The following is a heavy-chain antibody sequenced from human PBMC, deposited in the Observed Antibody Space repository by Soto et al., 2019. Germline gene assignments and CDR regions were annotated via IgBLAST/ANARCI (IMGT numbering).Heavy chain of an antibody. CDR2: LKSDGSSR. J-gene: IGHJ2*01. CDR3: SRAKGRWYFDL. V-gene: IGHV3-74*01. Sequence: EVQLVESGGGLVQPGGSLRLSCAASGFTFSSYWMHWVRQAPGKGLVWVSRLKSDGSSRAYADSVKGHFTISRDNAKNTVYLQMIRLRAEDTAVYYCSRAKGRWYFDLWGRGTLVTVSS. CDR1: GFTFSSYW.